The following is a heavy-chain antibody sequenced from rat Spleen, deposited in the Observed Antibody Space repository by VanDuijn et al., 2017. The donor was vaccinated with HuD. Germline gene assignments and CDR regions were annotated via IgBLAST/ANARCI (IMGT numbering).Heavy chain of an antibody. CDR1: GFTFSNYY. V-gene: IGHV5-25*01. Sequence: EVQLVESGGGLVQPGRSLKLSCAASGFTFSNYYMAWVRQAPKKGLEWVATISTSGSRTYYPDSVKGLFTISRDNAKRTLFLQMDSLRSEDTATYYCVRRHYGYTDYFDYWGQGVMVTVSS. J-gene: IGHJ2*01. CDR2: ISTSGSRT. CDR3: VRRHYGYTDYFDY. D-gene: IGHD1-4*01.